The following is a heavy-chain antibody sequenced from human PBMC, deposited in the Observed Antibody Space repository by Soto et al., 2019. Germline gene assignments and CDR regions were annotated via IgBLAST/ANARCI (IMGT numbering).Heavy chain of an antibody. D-gene: IGHD1-26*01. Sequence: PGGSLRLSCAASGFTFSSYGMHWVRQAPGKGLEWVAVISNDGSDKYYADSVKGRFTISRDNSKNTLYLQMNSLRAEDTAAYYCAKSPLGYYYGMDVWGQGTTVTVSS. J-gene: IGHJ6*02. CDR2: ISNDGSDK. V-gene: IGHV3-30*18. CDR3: AKSPLGYYYGMDV. CDR1: GFTFSSYG.